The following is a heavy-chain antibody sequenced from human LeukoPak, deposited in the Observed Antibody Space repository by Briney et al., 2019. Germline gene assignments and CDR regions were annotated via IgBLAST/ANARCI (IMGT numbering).Heavy chain of an antibody. D-gene: IGHD5-18*01. CDR2: IYHSGST. Sequence: SGTLSLTCAVSGGSISSSDWWSWVRQPPGRGLEWIGEIYHSGSTNYNPSLKSRVTISVDKSKNQFTLMLSSVTAADTAVYYCTAQRVYRSDYWGQGTLVTVSS. CDR3: TAQRVYRSDY. CDR1: GGSISSSDW. J-gene: IGHJ4*02. V-gene: IGHV4-4*02.